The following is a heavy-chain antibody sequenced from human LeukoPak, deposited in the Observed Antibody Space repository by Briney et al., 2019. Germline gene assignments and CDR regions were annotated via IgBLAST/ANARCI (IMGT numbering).Heavy chain of an antibody. Sequence: GESLKISCKGSGYSFTSYWIIWVRQMPGKGLEWMGRIDPSDSYTNYSPSFQGHVTISADKSISTAYLQWSSLKASDTAMYYCARGGRYDYVWGSYRYTYWGQGTLVTVSS. CDR3: ARGGRYDYVWGSYRYTY. CDR1: GYSFTSYW. CDR2: IDPSDSYT. J-gene: IGHJ4*02. D-gene: IGHD3-16*02. V-gene: IGHV5-10-1*01.